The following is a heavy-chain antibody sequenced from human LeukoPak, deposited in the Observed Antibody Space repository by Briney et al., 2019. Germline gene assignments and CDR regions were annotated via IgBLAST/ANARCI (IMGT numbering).Heavy chain of an antibody. V-gene: IGHV4-30-2*01. D-gene: IGHD3-16*01. CDR1: GGSISSGDYY. Sequence: PSETLSLTCTVSGGSISSGDYYWNWIRQPPGKGLEWIGYIYHSGSTYYNPSLTSRVTISIDRSKNQFSLKLTSVTAADTAVYYCATKGGPPPMYFFDYWGQGALVTVSS. J-gene: IGHJ4*02. CDR3: ATKGGPPPMYFFDY. CDR2: IYHSGST.